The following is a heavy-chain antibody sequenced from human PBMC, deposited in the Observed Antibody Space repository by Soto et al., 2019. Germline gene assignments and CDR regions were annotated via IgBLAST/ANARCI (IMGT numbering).Heavy chain of an antibody. CDR2: IYHSGST. D-gene: IGHD3-10*01. Sequence: SETMSLTCAVWGGCISRGGYSWSWSRQPPGKGLEWIGYIYHSGSTYYNPSLKSRVTISVDRSKNQFSLKLSSVTAADTAVYYCAMGLLWFGELFGWFDPWGQGTLVTVSS. CDR3: AMGLLWFGELFGWFDP. V-gene: IGHV4-30-2*01. CDR1: GGCISRGGYS. J-gene: IGHJ5*02.